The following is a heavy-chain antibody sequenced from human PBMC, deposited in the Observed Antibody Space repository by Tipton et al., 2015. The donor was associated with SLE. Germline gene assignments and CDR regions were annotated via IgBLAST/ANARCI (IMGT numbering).Heavy chain of an antibody. Sequence: TLSLTCSVSGGSITRGSYYWSWIRQPAGKGLEWIGGSTNYNPSLKSRVTISLDTSKNQFSLKLISVTAADTAVYYCVRRGWVDAFDIWGQGTMVIVSS. CDR1: GGSITRGSYY. CDR3: VRRGWVDAFDI. D-gene: IGHD6-19*01. J-gene: IGHJ3*02. V-gene: IGHV4-61*02. CDR2: GST.